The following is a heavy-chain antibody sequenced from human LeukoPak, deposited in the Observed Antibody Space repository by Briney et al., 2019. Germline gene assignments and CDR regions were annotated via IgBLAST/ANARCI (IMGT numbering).Heavy chain of an antibody. CDR3: ARGGLSSSFFGGTSNWFDP. CDR1: GYSISSGYY. CDR2: IYHSGST. J-gene: IGHJ5*02. V-gene: IGHV4-38-2*02. D-gene: IGHD6-13*01. Sequence: PSETLSLTCSVSGYSISSGYYWGWIRQPPGKGLEWIGSIYHSGSTYYNPSLKSRVTISVDTSKNQFSLKLSSVTAADTAVYYCARGGLSSSFFGGTSNWFDPWGQGTLVTVSS.